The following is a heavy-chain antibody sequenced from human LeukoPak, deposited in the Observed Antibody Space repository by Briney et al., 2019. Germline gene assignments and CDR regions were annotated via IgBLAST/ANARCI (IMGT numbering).Heavy chain of an antibody. D-gene: IGHD5-12*01. V-gene: IGHV4-59*11. CDR3: ARDSGYDFWFDA. CDR1: GGSTSSHQ. CDR2: SYNSGTT. Sequence: SETLSLTCTVSGGSTSSHQWSWIRQPPGKGLEWMGHSYNSGTTNYNPSLKSRVTISVDTSKNQFTLKLTSVTAADTAVYYCARDSGYDFWFDAWGQGTLVIVSS. J-gene: IGHJ5*02.